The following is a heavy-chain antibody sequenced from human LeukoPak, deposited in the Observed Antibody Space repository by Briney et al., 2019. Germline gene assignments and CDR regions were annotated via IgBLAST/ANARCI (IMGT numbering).Heavy chain of an antibody. CDR1: GYTFTSYY. CDR2: INPSGGST. CDR3: ARGGANCTNGVCEWNWFDP. V-gene: IGHV1-46*03. D-gene: IGHD2-8*01. J-gene: IGHJ5*02. Sequence: ASVKVSCKASGYTFTSYYMHWVRQAPGQGLEWMGIINPSGGSTSYAQKFQGRVTMTRDTSTSTVCMELSSLRSEDTAVYYCARGGANCTNGVCEWNWFDPWGQGTLVTVSS.